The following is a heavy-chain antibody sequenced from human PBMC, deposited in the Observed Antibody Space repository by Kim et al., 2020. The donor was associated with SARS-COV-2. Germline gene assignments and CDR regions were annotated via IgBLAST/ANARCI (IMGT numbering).Heavy chain of an antibody. V-gene: IGHV3-9*01. CDR2: INWNSGTI. D-gene: IGHD1-26*01. J-gene: IGHJ6*02. CDR3: AKAHSGTLLSYGMDV. CDR1: GFTFDDYT. Sequence: GGSLRLSCAASGFTFDDYTMHWVRQAPGKGLEWVSGINWNSGTIGYAGSVKGRFTISRDNAKKTLYLQMNSLRPEDTALYYCAKAHSGTLLSYGMDVWGQGTTVTVSS.